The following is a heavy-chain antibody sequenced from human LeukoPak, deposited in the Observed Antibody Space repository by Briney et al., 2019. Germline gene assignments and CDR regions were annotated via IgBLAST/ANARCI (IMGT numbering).Heavy chain of an antibody. D-gene: IGHD3-10*01. CDR1: GFTFGSYS. J-gene: IGHJ4*02. Sequence: PGGSLRLSCAASGFTFGSYSMNWVRQAPGKGLEWVSSISSSSSYIYYADSVKGRFTISRDNAKNSLYLQMNSLRAEDTAVYYCAREGLYGSGSYPLDYWGQGTLVTVSS. V-gene: IGHV3-21*01. CDR2: ISSSSSYI. CDR3: AREGLYGSGSYPLDY.